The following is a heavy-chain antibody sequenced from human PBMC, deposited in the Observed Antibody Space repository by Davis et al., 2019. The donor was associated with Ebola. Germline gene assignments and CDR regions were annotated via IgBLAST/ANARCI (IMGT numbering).Heavy chain of an antibody. CDR1: GYTFTGYY. CDR2: INPNSGGT. V-gene: IGHV1-2*02. Sequence: ASVKVSCKASGYTFTGYYMHWVRQAPGQGLEWMGWINPNSGGTNYAQKFQGRVTMTRDTSISTAYMELSRLRSDDTAVYYCARNSIAARRNNWFDPWGQGTLVTVSS. CDR3: ARNSIAARRNNWFDP. J-gene: IGHJ5*02. D-gene: IGHD6-6*01.